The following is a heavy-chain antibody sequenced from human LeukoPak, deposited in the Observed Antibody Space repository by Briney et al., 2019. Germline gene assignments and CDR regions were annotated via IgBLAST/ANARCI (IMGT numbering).Heavy chain of an antibody. Sequence: ASVKVSCKASGYTFTGYYMHWVRQAPGQGLEWMGWINPNSGGTNYAQKFQGRVTMTRDTSISTAYMELRRLRSDDTAVYYCARDIVMVTYWFDPWGQGTLVTVSS. CDR1: GYTFTGYY. D-gene: IGHD5-18*01. CDR2: INPNSGGT. J-gene: IGHJ5*02. V-gene: IGHV1-2*02. CDR3: ARDIVMVTYWFDP.